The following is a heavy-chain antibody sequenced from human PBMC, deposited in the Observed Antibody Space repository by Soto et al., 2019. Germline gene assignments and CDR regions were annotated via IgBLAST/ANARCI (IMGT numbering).Heavy chain of an antibody. Sequence: QVQLVESGGGVVQPGRSLRLSCGASGFTFSRHNIHWVRQAPGKGLEWVAAVLYDGSNEYYADSVKGRFTISRDNSKNTMYLPMNSLRDEDTAVYYCANGGLEYSGSVQDYLDVWGKGTMVTVS. J-gene: IGHJ6*03. CDR2: VLYDGSNE. CDR1: GFTFSRHN. V-gene: IGHV3-30*18. CDR3: ANGGLEYSGSVQDYLDV. D-gene: IGHD3-10*01.